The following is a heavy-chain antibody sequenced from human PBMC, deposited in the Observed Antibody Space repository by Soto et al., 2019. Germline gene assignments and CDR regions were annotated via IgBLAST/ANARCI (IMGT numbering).Heavy chain of an antibody. V-gene: IGHV2-5*02. J-gene: IGHJ1*01. CDR2: IYWDDDE. CDR1: GFSLSTSGVG. D-gene: IGHD4-17*01. CDR3: AHSPRPTTVTTPAEYFQH. Sequence: SGPTLVNPTQTLTLTCTFSGFSLSTSGVGVSWIRQPPGQALEWLALIYWDDDERYSPSLKSRLTITKDTSKNQVVLTMTNVDPVDTATYYCAHSPRPTTVTTPAEYFQHWGQGTLVTVSS.